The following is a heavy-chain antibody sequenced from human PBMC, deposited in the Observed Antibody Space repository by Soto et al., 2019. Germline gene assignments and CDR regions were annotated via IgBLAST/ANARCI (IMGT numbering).Heavy chain of an antibody. CDR3: ARDYYGSGSSPLGMDV. CDR1: GFTFSSYG. D-gene: IGHD3-10*01. CDR2: IWYDGSNK. V-gene: IGHV3-33*01. Sequence: GGSLRLSCAASGFTFSSYGMHWVRQAPGKGLEWVAVIWYDGSNKYYADSVKGRFTISRDNSKNTLYLQMNSLRAEDTAVYYCARDYYGSGSSPLGMDVWGQGTTVTVSS. J-gene: IGHJ6*02.